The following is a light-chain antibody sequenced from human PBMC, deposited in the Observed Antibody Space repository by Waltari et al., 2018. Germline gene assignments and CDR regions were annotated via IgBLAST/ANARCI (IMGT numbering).Light chain of an antibody. CDR1: SGSLSTTSY. CDR3: LLYLGIGIFV. Sequence: QTVVTQEPSLSVSPGGTVTLTCALSSGSLSTTSYSSWYQQTPGQPPRTLVYKANSRSSVVPVRFSGSILGNRAALPITGAQAEDGSDYYCLLYLGIGIFVFGGGTKLTVL. J-gene: IGLJ3*02. V-gene: IGLV8-61*01. CDR2: KAN.